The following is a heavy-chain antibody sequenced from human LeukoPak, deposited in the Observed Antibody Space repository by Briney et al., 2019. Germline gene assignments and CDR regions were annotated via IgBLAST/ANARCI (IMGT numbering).Heavy chain of an antibody. CDR3: AKYKSGDYFDAGKRYYFDQ. D-gene: IGHD3-9*01. Sequence: ASVKVSCRASGYTFTSYDINWVRQATGQGLEWMGWMNPNNGNTGYAQKFQGRVTMTRDTSISTAYMELSSLRPEDTAVYYCAKYKSGDYFDAGKRYYFDQWGQGTPVTVSS. CDR1: GYTFTSYD. J-gene: IGHJ4*02. CDR2: MNPNNGNT. V-gene: IGHV1-8*01.